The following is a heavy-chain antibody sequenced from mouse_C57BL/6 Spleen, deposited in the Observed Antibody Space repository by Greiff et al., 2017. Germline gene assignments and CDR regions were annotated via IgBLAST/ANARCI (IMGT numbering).Heavy chain of an antibody. CDR1: GFTFSSYG. D-gene: IGHD1-1*01. CDR3: AGYYGSSPGDYAMDY. CDR2: ISSGGSYS. V-gene: IGHV5-6*01. J-gene: IGHJ4*01. Sequence: EVQLVESGGDLVKPGGSLTLSCAASGFTFSSYGMSWVRPTPDKKLEWVATISSGGSYSYSPDSVKGRFTISRDNAKNTLYLQMSSLKSEDTAMYYCAGYYGSSPGDYAMDYWGQGTSVTVSS.